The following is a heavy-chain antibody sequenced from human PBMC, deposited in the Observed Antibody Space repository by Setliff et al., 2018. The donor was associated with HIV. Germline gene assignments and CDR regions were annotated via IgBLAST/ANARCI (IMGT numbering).Heavy chain of an antibody. CDR1: GYTFTSYD. V-gene: IGHV1-8*03. J-gene: IGHJ4*03. CDR2: MNPNSGNT. CDR3: ARGRGPPRFDY. Sequence: ASVKVSCKASGYTFTSYDINWVRQATGQGLEWMAWMNPNSGNTGYTQKFQGRVTITRNTSITTAYMELSSLRSEDMAIYYCARGRGPPRFDYWVPETLLVTVSS.